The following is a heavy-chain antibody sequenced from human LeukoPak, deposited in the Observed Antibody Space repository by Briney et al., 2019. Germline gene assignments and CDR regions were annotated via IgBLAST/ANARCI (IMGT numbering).Heavy chain of an antibody. Sequence: PGGSLRLSCAASGFTFSSYGMHWVRQAPGKGLEWVAVISYDGSNKYYADSVKGRFTISRDNSKNTLYLQMNSLRAEDTAVYYCAKGGSGWYGTRYYWGQGTLVTVSS. D-gene: IGHD6-19*01. J-gene: IGHJ4*02. CDR2: ISYDGSNK. V-gene: IGHV3-30*18. CDR3: AKGGSGWYGTRYY. CDR1: GFTFSSYG.